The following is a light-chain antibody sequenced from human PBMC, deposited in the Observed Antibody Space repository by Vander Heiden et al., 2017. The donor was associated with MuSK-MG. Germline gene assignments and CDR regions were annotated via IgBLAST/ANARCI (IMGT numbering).Light chain of an antibody. V-gene: IGLV2-23*01. CDR1: SSDVGSYNL. J-gene: IGLJ1*01. Sequence: QSALTQPASVSGSPGQSITISCTGTSSDVGSYNLVSWYQQHRGKAPKLMIYEGSKRPSGVSNRFSGSKSGNTASLTISGLQAEDEADYYCCSYAGSSDVFGTGTKVTVL. CDR3: CSYAGSSDV. CDR2: EGS.